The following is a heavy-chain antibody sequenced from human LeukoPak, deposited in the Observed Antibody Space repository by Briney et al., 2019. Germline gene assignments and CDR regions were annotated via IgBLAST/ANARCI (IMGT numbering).Heavy chain of an antibody. CDR3: TREDNWYFDL. CDR1: GFTFSDYY. CDR2: INTGSTYT. V-gene: IGHV3-11*05. Sequence: KSGGSLRLSSAASGFTFSDYYMTWIRQAPGKGLEWLSYINTGSTYTNYANSVKGRFTISRDNAKNSLYLQLNSLRAEDTAVYYCTREDNWYFDLWGRGTLVTVSS. J-gene: IGHJ2*01.